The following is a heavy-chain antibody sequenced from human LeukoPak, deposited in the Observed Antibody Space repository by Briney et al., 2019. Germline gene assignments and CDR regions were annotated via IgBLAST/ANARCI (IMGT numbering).Heavy chain of an antibody. V-gene: IGHV1-69*05. CDR1: GGTFSSYA. J-gene: IGHJ6*03. Sequence: SVKVSCKASGGTFSSYAISWVRQAPGQGLEWMGGIIPIFGTANYAQKFQGRVTITTDKSTSTAYMELSSLRSEDTAVYYCARDGGTHLYYYYYYYMDVWGKGTTVTVSS. CDR3: ARDGGTHLYYYYYYYMDV. D-gene: IGHD1-1*01. CDR2: IIPIFGTA.